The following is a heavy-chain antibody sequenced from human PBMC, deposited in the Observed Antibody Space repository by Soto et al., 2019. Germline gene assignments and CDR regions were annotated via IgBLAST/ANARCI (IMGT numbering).Heavy chain of an antibody. V-gene: IGHV1-46*01. CDR3: ARAQWEGTTIGAGDYYGMDV. CDR1: GYTFTSYY. CDR2: INPSGGST. D-gene: IGHD3-16*01. J-gene: IGHJ6*02. Sequence: ASVKVSCKASGYTFTSYYMHWVRQAPGQGLEWMGIINPSGGSTSYAQKFQGRVTMTRDTSTSKVYMELSSLRSEDTAVYYCARAQWEGTTIGAGDYYGMDVWGQGTTVTVSS.